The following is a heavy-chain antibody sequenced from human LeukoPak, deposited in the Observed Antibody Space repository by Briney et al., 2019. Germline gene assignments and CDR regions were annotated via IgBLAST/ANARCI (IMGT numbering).Heavy chain of an antibody. D-gene: IGHD2-2*02. CDR2: INPNSGGT. Sequence: GASVKVSCKASGYTFTGYYMHWVRQAPGQGLEWMGRINPNSGGTNYAQKFQGRVTMTRDTSISTAYMELGRLRSDDTAVYYCARVGRHCSSTSCYKEGNWFDPWGQGTLVTVSS. V-gene: IGHV1-2*06. CDR3: ARVGRHCSSTSCYKEGNWFDP. J-gene: IGHJ5*02. CDR1: GYTFTGYY.